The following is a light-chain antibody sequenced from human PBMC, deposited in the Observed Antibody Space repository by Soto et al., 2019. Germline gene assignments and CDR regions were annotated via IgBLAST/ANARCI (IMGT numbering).Light chain of an antibody. CDR1: QGVGRW. V-gene: IGKV1D-12*01. CDR3: QHAKSFPVT. J-gene: IGKJ5*01. Sequence: DIQMTQSPSSLSASVGDTVTITCRSSQGVGRWLSWYQQKPGKAPKILIFAASSLQSGVPSRFSGSGSGTDFTLTITSLQSEDFATYYCQHAKSFPVTFGQGTRLEIK. CDR2: AAS.